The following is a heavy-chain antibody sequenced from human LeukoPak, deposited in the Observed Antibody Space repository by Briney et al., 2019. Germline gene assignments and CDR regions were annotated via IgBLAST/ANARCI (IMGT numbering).Heavy chain of an antibody. V-gene: IGHV3-48*03. CDR2: ISSSGSTI. CDR3: ARGVYDSSGYYFRWYYFDY. D-gene: IGHD3-22*01. J-gene: IGHJ4*02. Sequence: PGGSLRLSCAASGFTFRSYEMNWVRQAPGKGLEWVSYISSSGSTIYYADSVKGRFTISRDNAKNSLYLQMNSLRAEDTALYYCARGVYDSSGYYFRWYYFDYWGQGTLVTVSS. CDR1: GFTFRSYE.